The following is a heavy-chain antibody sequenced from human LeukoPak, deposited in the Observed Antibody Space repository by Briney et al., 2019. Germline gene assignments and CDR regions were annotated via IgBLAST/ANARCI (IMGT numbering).Heavy chain of an antibody. D-gene: IGHD6-19*01. V-gene: IGHV3-30*18. CDR2: ISYDGSNK. CDR3: AKAAHLEGTYSSGWDY. CDR1: GFTFSNAW. J-gene: IGHJ4*02. Sequence: GGSLRLSCAASGFTFSNAWMSWVRQAPGKGLEWVAVISYDGSNKYYADSVKGRFTISRDNSKNTLYLQMNSLRAEDTAVYYCAKAAHLEGTYSSGWDYWGQGTLVTVSS.